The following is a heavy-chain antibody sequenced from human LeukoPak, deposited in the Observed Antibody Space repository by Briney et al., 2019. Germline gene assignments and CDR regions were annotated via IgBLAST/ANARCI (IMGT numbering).Heavy chain of an antibody. CDR2: ISYDGSNK. Sequence: PGGSLRLSCAASGFTFSSYAMHWVRQAPGKGLEWVAVISYDGSNKYYADSVKGRFTISRDNAKNSLYLQMNSLSAEDTAVYYCAREDNGGPDYWGQGTLVTVSS. CDR3: AREDNGGPDY. V-gene: IGHV3-30*04. D-gene: IGHD2-8*01. J-gene: IGHJ4*02. CDR1: GFTFSSYA.